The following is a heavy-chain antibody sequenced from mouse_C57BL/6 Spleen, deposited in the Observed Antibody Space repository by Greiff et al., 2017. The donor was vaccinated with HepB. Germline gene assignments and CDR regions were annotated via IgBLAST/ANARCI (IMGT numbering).Heavy chain of an antibody. D-gene: IGHD4-1*01. Sequence: EVHLVESGGDLVKPGGSLKLSCAASGFTFSSYGMSWVRQTPDKRLEWVATISSGGSYTYYPDSVKGRFTISRDNAKNTLYLQMSSLKSEDTAMYYCARHPLTGYFDYWGQGTTLTVSS. CDR1: GFTFSSYG. J-gene: IGHJ2*01. CDR2: ISSGGSYT. CDR3: ARHPLTGYFDY. V-gene: IGHV5-6*01.